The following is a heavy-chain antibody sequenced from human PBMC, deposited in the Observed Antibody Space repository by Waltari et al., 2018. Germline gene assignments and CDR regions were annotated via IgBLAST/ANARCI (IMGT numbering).Heavy chain of an antibody. CDR2: IYYSGST. D-gene: IGHD1-26*01. CDR3: ARDLVGATTPGHYFDY. V-gene: IGHV4-39*07. CDR1: GGSISSSSYY. Sequence: QLQLQESGPALVKPSETLSLTCTVSGGSISSSSYYWGWIHQPPGKGLEWIGSIYYSGSTYYNPYIKSRVTISVDTSKNQFSVKLSSVTAADTAVYYCARDLVGATTPGHYFDYWGQGTLVTVSS. J-gene: IGHJ4*02.